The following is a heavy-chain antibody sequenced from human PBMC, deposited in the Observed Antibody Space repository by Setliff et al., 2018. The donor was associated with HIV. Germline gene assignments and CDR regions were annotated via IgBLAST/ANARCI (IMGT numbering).Heavy chain of an antibody. Sequence: LSLTCAVYGGSSNDYYWNWIRQPPGKGLEWVSYISSSSRAIYHADSVKGRFTISRDNAKNSLYLQMNSLRAEDTAVYYCARDQIWFGGKWGQGTLVTVSS. CDR1: GGSSNDYY. V-gene: IGHV3-11*04. CDR3: ARDQIWFGGK. CDR2: ISSSSRAI. D-gene: IGHD3-10*01. J-gene: IGHJ4*02.